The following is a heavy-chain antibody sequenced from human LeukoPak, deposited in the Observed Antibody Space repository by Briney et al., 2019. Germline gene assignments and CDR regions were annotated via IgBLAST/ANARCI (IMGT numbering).Heavy chain of an antibody. J-gene: IGHJ6*02. Sequence: GGSLRLSCAASGFTFSSYAMSWVRQAPGMGLQWVSTMTVNGGNTYYADSVKGRFTISRDNSKDTLFLQMSSLRAEDTAVYYCAKASTPVIYYYALDVWGQGTTVTVSS. V-gene: IGHV3-23*01. CDR3: AKASTPVIYYYALDV. D-gene: IGHD2-21*01. CDR2: MTVNGGNT. CDR1: GFTFSSYA.